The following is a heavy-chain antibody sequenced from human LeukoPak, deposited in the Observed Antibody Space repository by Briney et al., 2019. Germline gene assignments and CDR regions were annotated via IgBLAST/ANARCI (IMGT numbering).Heavy chain of an antibody. D-gene: IGHD6-19*01. Sequence: GGSLRLSCAASGFTFSDYYMSWIRQAPGKGLEWVSYISSSGSTIYYADSVKGRFTISRDNAKNSLYLLMNSLRAEDTAVYYCAREGSSGWYRDFDYWGQGTLVTVSS. CDR2: ISSSGSTI. CDR3: AREGSSGWYRDFDY. J-gene: IGHJ4*02. V-gene: IGHV3-11*01. CDR1: GFTFSDYY.